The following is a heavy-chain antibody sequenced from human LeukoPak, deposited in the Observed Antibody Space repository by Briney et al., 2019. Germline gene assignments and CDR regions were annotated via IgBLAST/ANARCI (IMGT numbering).Heavy chain of an antibody. CDR3: ARGRGATTPFDY. D-gene: IGHD5-24*01. V-gene: IGHV3-48*04. J-gene: IGHJ4*02. CDR2: ISSSGSTI. Sequence: GGSLRLSCAASGFTFSSYGMSWVRQAPGKGLEWVSYISSSGSTIYYADSVEGRFTISRDNAKNSLYLQMNSLRAEDTAVYYCARGRGATTPFDYWGQGTLVTVSS. CDR1: GFTFSSYG.